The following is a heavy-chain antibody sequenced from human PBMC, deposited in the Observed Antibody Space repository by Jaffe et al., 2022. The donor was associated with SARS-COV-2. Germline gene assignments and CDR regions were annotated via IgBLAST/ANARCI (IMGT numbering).Heavy chain of an antibody. CDR1: GGSISSGGYS. CDR2: IYHSGST. Sequence: QLQLQESGSGLVKPSQTLSLTCAVSGGSISSGGYSWSWIRQPPGKGLEWIGYIYHSGSTYYNPSLKSRVTISVDRSKNQFSLKLSSVTAADTAVYYCASVVVAATNWFDPWGQGTLVTVSS. J-gene: IGHJ5*02. V-gene: IGHV4-30-2*01. D-gene: IGHD2-15*01. CDR3: ASVVVAATNWFDP.